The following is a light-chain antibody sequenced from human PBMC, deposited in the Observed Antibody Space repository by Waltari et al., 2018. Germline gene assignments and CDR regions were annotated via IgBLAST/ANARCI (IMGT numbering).Light chain of an antibody. J-gene: IGKJ1*01. Sequence: EIVLTQSPGTLSLSPGESATLSCRTSQSVTRALAWYQHEPGQAPRPLIYGASNRATGIPDRFSGSGSGTDFSLTISSLEPEDFAVYYCQHYLRLPVTFGQGTKVEVK. V-gene: IGKV3-20*01. CDR3: QHYLRLPVT. CDR2: GAS. CDR1: QSVTRA.